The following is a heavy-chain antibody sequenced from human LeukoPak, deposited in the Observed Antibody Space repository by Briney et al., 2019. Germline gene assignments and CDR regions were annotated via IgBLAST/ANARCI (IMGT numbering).Heavy chain of an antibody. CDR1: GYTFSSYY. CDR2: MNPNSGNT. J-gene: IGHJ6*03. CDR3: ARASDFWSGYYAMDV. Sequence: ASVKVSYKASGYTFSSYYMHWVRQAPGQGLEWMGWMNPNSGNTGYAQKFQGRVTITRNTSISTAYMELSSLRSEDTAVYYCARASDFWSGYYAMDVWGKGTTVTVSS. V-gene: IGHV1-8*03. D-gene: IGHD3-3*01.